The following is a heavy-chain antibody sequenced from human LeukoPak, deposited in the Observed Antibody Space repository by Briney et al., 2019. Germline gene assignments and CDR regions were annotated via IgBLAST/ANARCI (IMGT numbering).Heavy chain of an antibody. V-gene: IGHV3-23*01. D-gene: IGHD3-22*01. CDR2: ISGSGDNT. CDR1: GFTFSSYA. Sequence: GGSLRLSCAASGFTFSSYAMSWVRQAPGKGLEWVSGISGSGDNTYYADSVKGRFTISRDNSKDTLYVQVSSLGTEDTAAYYCAKGSYYDSSGSFYFDYWGQGTLVTVSS. CDR3: AKGSYYDSSGSFYFDY. J-gene: IGHJ4*02.